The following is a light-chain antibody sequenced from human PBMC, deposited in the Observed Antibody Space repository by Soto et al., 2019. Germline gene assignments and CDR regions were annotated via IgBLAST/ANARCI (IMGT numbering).Light chain of an antibody. V-gene: IGKV3-11*01. J-gene: IGKJ2*01. CDR1: QSVSSY. CDR2: DAS. Sequence: EIVLTQSPATLSLSPGERATLSCRASQSVSSYLAWYQQKPGQAPRLLMYDASTRATGIPARFSGSGSGTDFTLTISSLEAEDFAVYYCQQRSNWPRTCGQGTKLEIK. CDR3: QQRSNWPRT.